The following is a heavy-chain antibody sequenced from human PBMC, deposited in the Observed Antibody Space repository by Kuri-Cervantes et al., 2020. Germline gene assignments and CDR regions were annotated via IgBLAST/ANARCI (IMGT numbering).Heavy chain of an antibody. Sequence: SETLSLTCTVSDGSINNYYWSWIRQPPGKGLEWIGYIYYSGSTNYNPSLKSRVTISVDTSKNQFSLKLSSVTAADTAVYYCARGGTYRFDPWGQGTLVTVSS. CDR3: ARGGTYRFDP. V-gene: IGHV4-59*01. D-gene: IGHD1-14*01. CDR2: IYYSGST. CDR1: DGSINNYY. J-gene: IGHJ5*02.